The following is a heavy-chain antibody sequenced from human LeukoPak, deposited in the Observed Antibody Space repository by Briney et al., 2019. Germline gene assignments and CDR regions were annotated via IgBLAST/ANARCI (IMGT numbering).Heavy chain of an antibody. CDR3: ARGGYAHYYGMDV. CDR2: IYSGGTT. J-gene: IGHJ6*02. Sequence: GGSLRLSCAASGFTFSSYGMHWVRQAPGKGLEWVSVIYSGGTTNYADSAKGRFTISRDNSKNTVYLQMNSLRAEDTAVYYCARGGYAHYYGMDVWGQGTTVTVSS. CDR1: GFTFSSYG. D-gene: IGHD5-18*01. V-gene: IGHV3-53*01.